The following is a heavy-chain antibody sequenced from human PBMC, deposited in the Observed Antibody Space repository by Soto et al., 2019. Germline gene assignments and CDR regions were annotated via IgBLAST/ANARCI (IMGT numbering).Heavy chain of an antibody. Sequence: GESLKISCAASGFTFDDYGMSWVRQAPGKGLEWVSGINWNGGSTGYADSVKGRFTISRDNAKNSLYLQMNSLRAEDTALYHCARDNLVVAANGEDYYYYYMDVWGKGTTVTVSS. J-gene: IGHJ6*03. V-gene: IGHV3-20*01. CDR2: INWNGGST. D-gene: IGHD2-15*01. CDR1: GFTFDDYG. CDR3: ARDNLVVAANGEDYYYYYMDV.